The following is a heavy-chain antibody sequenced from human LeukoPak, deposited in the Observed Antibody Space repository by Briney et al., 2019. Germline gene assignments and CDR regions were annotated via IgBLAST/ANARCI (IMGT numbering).Heavy chain of an antibody. V-gene: IGHV3-21*01. J-gene: IGHJ6*03. CDR1: GFTFSSYS. CDR3: ASLVVPAAIRHYYYMDV. Sequence: GGSLRLSCAASGFTFSSYSMNWVRQAPGKGLEWVSSISSSSSYIYYADSVKGRFTISRDNAKNSLYLQMNSLRAEDTAVYYCASLVVPAAIRHYYYMDVWGKGTTVTVSS. CDR2: ISSSSSYI. D-gene: IGHD2-2*02.